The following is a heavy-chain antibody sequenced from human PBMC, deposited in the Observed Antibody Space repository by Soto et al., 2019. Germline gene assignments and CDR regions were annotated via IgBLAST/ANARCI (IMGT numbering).Heavy chain of an antibody. Sequence: QVQLVQSGAEVKKPGASVKVSCKASGYTFTSYGISWVRQAPGQGLEWMGRIITYNGNTNYAQKLQGRVTMTTDTXXXXXXXXXXXXXXXXXXXXXXXXXXXXXXXYGWFDPWGQGTLVTVS. D-gene: IGHD4-17*01. CDR3: XXXXXXXXXYGWFDP. CDR1: GYTFTSYG. J-gene: IGHJ5*02. CDR2: IITYNGNT. V-gene: IGHV1-18*01.